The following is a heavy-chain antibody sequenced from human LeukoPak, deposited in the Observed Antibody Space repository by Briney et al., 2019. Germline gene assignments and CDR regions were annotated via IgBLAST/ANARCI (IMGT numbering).Heavy chain of an antibody. CDR1: GFDVSRNY. J-gene: IGHJ4*02. Sequence: PGGSLRLSCAASGFDVSRNYMNWVRQAPGKGLEWVSAIYSGGNTYYADSVKGRFTISRDNSKNTLYLQMNSLRAEDTAVYYCARMMSPTGTVSFDYWGRGTPVTVSS. D-gene: IGHD1-1*01. CDR2: IYSGGNT. V-gene: IGHV3-53*01. CDR3: ARMMSPTGTVSFDY.